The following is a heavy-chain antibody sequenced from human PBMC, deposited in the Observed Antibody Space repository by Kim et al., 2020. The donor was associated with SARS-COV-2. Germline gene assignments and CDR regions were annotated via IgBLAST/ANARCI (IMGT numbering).Heavy chain of an antibody. CDR2: INPNSGGT. CDR1: GYTFTGYY. V-gene: IGHV1-2*06. D-gene: IGHD1-26*01. J-gene: IGHJ3*02. CDR3: AREEEGGTDAFDI. Sequence: ASVKVSCKASGYTFTGYYMHWVRQAPGQGLEWMGRINPNSGGTNYAQKFQGRVTMTRDTSISTAYMELSRLRSDDTAVYYCAREEEGGTDAFDIWGQGTMVTVSS.